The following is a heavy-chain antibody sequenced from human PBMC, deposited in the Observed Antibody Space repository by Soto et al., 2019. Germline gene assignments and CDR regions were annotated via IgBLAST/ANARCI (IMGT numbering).Heavy chain of an antibody. J-gene: IGHJ6*02. Sequence: QVQLVQSGDEVKKPGASVKDSCKASGYIFVNYGIAWVRQAPGQGLGWMGWISPYTGNTHSATKVQGRLTMTTDTSTSTAYMDLGSLTSDDTAVYYCVMVDNYVTPTPQDVWGQGTTVTVSS. V-gene: IGHV1-18*01. CDR2: ISPYTGNT. CDR3: VMVDNYVTPTPQDV. CDR1: GYIFVNYG. D-gene: IGHD3-16*01.